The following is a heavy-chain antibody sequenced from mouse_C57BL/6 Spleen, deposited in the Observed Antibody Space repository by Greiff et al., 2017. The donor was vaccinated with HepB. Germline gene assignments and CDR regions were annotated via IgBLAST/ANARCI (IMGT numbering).Heavy chain of an antibody. J-gene: IGHJ3*01. CDR3: ARGRYYDYSWFAY. Sequence: QVQLQQSGTELVKPGASVKLSCKASGYTFTSYWMHWVKQRPGQGLEWIGNINPSNGGTNYNEKFKIKATLTVDKSSSTAYMQLSSLTSEDSAVYYCARGRYYDYSWFAYWGQGTLVTVSA. V-gene: IGHV1-53*01. CDR2: INPSNGGT. CDR1: GYTFTSYW. D-gene: IGHD2-4*01.